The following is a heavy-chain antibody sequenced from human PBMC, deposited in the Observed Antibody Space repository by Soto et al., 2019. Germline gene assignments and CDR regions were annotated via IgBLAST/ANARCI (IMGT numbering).Heavy chain of an antibody. CDR1: GFTFNTYA. V-gene: IGHV3-9*01. CDR2: ISSDGDTI. CDR3: TKGGYDLIYYFGMDV. Sequence: QLVESGGGVVQSGRSLRLSCEASGFTFNTYAMHWVRQAPGKGLEWVSGISSDGDTIAYADSVQGRFTVFRDNAKNSLYLQMNSLRAEDTALYYCTKGGYDLIYYFGMDVWGQGTTVTVSS. J-gene: IGHJ6*02. D-gene: IGHD5-12*01.